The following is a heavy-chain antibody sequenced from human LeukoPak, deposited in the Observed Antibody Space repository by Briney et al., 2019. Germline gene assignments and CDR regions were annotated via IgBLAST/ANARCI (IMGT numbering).Heavy chain of an antibody. CDR1: GGSISSGGYY. CDR3: ARVVTMIVVVITMPRYYYYMDV. D-gene: IGHD3-22*01. Sequence: SETLSLTCTVSGGSISSGGYYWSWIRQHPGKGLEWIGYIYYSGSTYYNPSLKSRVTISVDTSKNQFSLKLSSVTAADTAVYYCARVVTMIVVVITMPRYYYYMDVWGKGTTVTVSS. V-gene: IGHV4-31*03. J-gene: IGHJ6*03. CDR2: IYYSGST.